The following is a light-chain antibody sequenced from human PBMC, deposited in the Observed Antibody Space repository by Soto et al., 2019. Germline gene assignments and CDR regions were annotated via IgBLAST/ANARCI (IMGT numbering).Light chain of an antibody. Sequence: DIQMTQSPSSLSASVGDRVTITCRASQGSSNYLAWHQQKPGKVPKLLIYAVSTLQSGVPSPFSGSGSGTDFTLTISSLPTADVATYSCQEYNADPRAFGQGTKVEI. CDR2: AVS. V-gene: IGKV1-27*01. CDR1: QGSSNY. J-gene: IGKJ1*01. CDR3: QEYNADPRA.